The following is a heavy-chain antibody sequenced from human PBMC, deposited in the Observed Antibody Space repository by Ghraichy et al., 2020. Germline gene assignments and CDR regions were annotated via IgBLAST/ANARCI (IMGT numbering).Heavy chain of an antibody. Sequence: SETLSLTCAVYGGSFRGYYWGWIRQPPGQGLEWIGEINHSGSTNYNPSLKSRVTISVDTSKNQFSLKLSSVTAADTAVYYCARATGNTIFGVVIIGGYYGMDVWGQWTTVTVSS. CDR2: INHSGST. J-gene: IGHJ6*01. CDR1: GGSFRGYY. D-gene: IGHD3-3*01. V-gene: IGHV4-34*01. CDR3: ARATGNTIFGVVIIGGYYGMDV.